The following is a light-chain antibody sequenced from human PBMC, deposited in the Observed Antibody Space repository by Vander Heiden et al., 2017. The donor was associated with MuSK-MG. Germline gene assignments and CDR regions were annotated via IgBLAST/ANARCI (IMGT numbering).Light chain of an antibody. CDR1: QSVSSSY. Sequence: EIVLTQSPGTLSLSPGERATLSCRASQSVSSSYLAWYQQKPGQAPRLLIYGASSRATGIPDRFSGSGSGTDFTLTISRLEPEDFAVYYCQQYGSSSYTFGQGTRLEMK. CDR2: GAS. J-gene: IGKJ2*01. CDR3: QQYGSSSYT. V-gene: IGKV3-20*01.